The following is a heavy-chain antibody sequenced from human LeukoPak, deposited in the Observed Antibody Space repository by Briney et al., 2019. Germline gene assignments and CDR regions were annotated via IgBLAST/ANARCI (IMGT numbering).Heavy chain of an antibody. D-gene: IGHD6-25*01. Sequence: HGGALTLSCAASGFTFSGYAMSWVRQAPGKALEWVSAITSGGGTTYYAGSVKGRFTISRDNSKNTLYLQMNSLRAEDTAVYYCARDPPRAAWVFDYWGQGTLVSVSS. V-gene: IGHV3-23*01. J-gene: IGHJ4*02. CDR3: ARDPPRAAWVFDY. CDR2: ITSGGGTT. CDR1: GFTFSGYA.